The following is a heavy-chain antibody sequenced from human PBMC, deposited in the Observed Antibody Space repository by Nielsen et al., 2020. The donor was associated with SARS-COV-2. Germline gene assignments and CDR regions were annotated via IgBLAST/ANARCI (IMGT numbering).Heavy chain of an antibody. V-gene: IGHV7-4-1*02. J-gene: IGHJ4*02. D-gene: IGHD2-2*02. CDR2: INTNTGTP. Sequence: ASVKVSCKASGYTLTSYAMNWVRQAPGQGLEWMGWINTNTGTPAYAQGFTGRFVFSLDTSVSTAYLQISSLKAEDTAVYYCARARCSSTSCYMDFWGQGTLVTVSS. CDR1: GYTLTSYA. CDR3: ARARCSSTSCYMDF.